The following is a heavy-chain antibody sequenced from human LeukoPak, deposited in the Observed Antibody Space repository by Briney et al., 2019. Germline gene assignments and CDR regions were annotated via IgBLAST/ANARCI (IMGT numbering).Heavy chain of an antibody. J-gene: IGHJ4*02. V-gene: IGHV4-59*01. Sequence: PSETLSLTCTVSGGSISSYYWSWIRQPPGKGLEWIGYIYYSGSTNYNPSLKSRVTISVDTSKNQFSLKLSSVTAADTAVYYCARGPSRGQTDSSGYYYYWGQGTLVTVSS. CDR2: IYYSGST. CDR1: GGSISSYY. D-gene: IGHD3-22*01. CDR3: ARGPSRGQTDSSGYYYY.